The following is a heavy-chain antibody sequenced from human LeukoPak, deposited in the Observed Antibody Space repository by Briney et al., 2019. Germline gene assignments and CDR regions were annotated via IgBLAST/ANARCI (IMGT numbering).Heavy chain of an antibody. CDR2: IKQDGIET. V-gene: IGHV3-7*04. Sequence: GGSLRLSCAGSGFTFRNYWINWVRQAPGKGLEWVANIKQDGIETNYVVSVKGRFTMSRDNAKNSAYLQMNSLRAEDTALYYCAGGRGWLIDYWGQGILVTVSS. CDR3: AGGRGWLIDY. CDR1: GFTFRNYW. D-gene: IGHD6-19*01. J-gene: IGHJ4*02.